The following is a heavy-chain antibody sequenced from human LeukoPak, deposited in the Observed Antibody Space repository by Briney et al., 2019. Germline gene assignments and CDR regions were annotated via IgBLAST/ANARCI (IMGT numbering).Heavy chain of an antibody. CDR2: INHSGST. Sequence: PSETLSLTCAVYGGSFSGYYWSWIRQPPGKGLEWIGEINHSGSTNYNPSLKSRVTISVDTSKNQFSLKLSSVTAAHRAVYYCASARRILEMATMSGWFDPWGQGTLVTVSS. CDR1: GGSFSGYY. D-gene: IGHD5-24*01. V-gene: IGHV4-34*01. J-gene: IGHJ5*02. CDR3: ASARRILEMATMSGWFDP.